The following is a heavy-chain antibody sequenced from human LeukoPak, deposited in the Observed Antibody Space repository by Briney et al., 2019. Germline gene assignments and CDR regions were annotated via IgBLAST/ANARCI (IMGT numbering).Heavy chain of an antibody. J-gene: IGHJ2*01. CDR2: IYYTGST. D-gene: IGHD1-26*01. V-gene: IGHV4-30-2*03. Sequence: PSETLSLTCTVSGGSITGGGYSWSWIRQAPGKGLESIGNIYYTGSTFYNPSLKSRVTISVDTSNNQFSLRLSSVTAADTAVYYCARLGGTYLTYWFFDLWGRGTLVTVPS. CDR1: GGSITGGGYS. CDR3: ARLGGTYLTYWFFDL.